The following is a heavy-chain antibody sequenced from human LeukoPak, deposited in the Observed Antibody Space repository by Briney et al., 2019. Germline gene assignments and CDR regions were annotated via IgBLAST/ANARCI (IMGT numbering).Heavy chain of an antibody. CDR2: IYSSGSN. CDR3: ARLTVDAFDI. Sequence: SETLSLTCTVSGGSISGYFWSWIRQPAGKGLEWIGRIYSSGSNNYNPSLKSRVTMSLDTSKNHFSLNLSSVTAADTAVYYCARLTVDAFDIWGQGTMVTVSS. V-gene: IGHV4-4*07. CDR1: GGSISGYF. J-gene: IGHJ3*02.